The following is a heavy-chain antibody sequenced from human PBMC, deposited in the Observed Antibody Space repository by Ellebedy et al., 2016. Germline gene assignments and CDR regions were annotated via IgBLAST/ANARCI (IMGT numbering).Heavy chain of an antibody. CDR2: INHDGVT. CDR3: ARGYQLLRRFDF. Sequence: SETLSLXCAVSGGSFTGFYWSWIRQCPGKGLEWIAEINHDGVTNYNPSLRSRVTISIDMSNNQLSLNLSSMTAADTGVYYCARGYQLLRRFDFWGLGALVTVSS. V-gene: IGHV4-34*01. D-gene: IGHD2-15*01. CDR1: GGSFTGFY. J-gene: IGHJ4*02.